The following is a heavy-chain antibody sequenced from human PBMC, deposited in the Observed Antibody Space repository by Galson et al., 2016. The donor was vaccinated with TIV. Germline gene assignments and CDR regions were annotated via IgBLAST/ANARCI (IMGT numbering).Heavy chain of an antibody. CDR1: GYTFTDNY. CDR2: ITPGGAGT. V-gene: IGHV1-46*03. D-gene: IGHD6-25*01. CDR3: ARDTRSGYSSGWPPFDF. J-gene: IGHJ4*02. Sequence: SVKLSCKASGYTFTDNYIHWVRQAPGQGLEWMGVITPGGAGTFYAQKFQGRVTMTADTSTRTVYMEINSLRSEDAAMYFCARDTRSGYSSGWPPFDFWGQGTLVTVSS.